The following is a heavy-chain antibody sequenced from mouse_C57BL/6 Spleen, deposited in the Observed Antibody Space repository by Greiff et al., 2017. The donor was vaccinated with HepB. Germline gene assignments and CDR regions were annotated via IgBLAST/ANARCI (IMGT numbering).Heavy chain of an antibody. CDR3: ARQKGNYLDY. CDR1: GFTFSSYG. J-gene: IGHJ2*01. Sequence: DVKLVESGGDLVKPGGSLKLSCAASGFTFSSYGMSWVRQTPDKRLEWVATISSGGSYTYYPDSVKGRFTISRDNAKNTLYLQMSSLKSEDTAMCYCARQKGNYLDYWGQGTTLTVSS. CDR2: ISSGGSYT. V-gene: IGHV5-6*02.